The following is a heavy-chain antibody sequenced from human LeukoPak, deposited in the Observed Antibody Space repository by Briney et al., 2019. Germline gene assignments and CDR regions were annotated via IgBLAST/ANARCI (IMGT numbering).Heavy chain of an antibody. CDR3: ARRPSTLPVDY. V-gene: IGHV4-34*01. Sequence: PSETLSLTCAVYGGSFSGYYWSWIRQPPGKGLEWIGEINHSGSTNYNPSLKSRVTISVDTSKNQFSRKLSSVTAADTAVYYCARRPSTLPVDYWGQGTLVTVSS. CDR1: GGSFSGYY. J-gene: IGHJ4*02. D-gene: IGHD2-15*01. CDR2: INHSGST.